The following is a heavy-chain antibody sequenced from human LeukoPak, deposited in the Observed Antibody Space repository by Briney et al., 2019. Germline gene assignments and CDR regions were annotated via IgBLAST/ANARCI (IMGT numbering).Heavy chain of an antibody. D-gene: IGHD3-10*01. Sequence: PSETLSLTCTVSGGPISSYYWSWIRQPPGKGLEWIGYIYYSGSTNYNPSLKSRVTISVDTSKNQFSLKLSSVTAADTAVYYCARRAGSYYYYGMDVWGQGTTVTVSS. V-gene: IGHV4-59*08. CDR1: GGPISSYY. CDR2: IYYSGST. CDR3: ARRAGSYYYYGMDV. J-gene: IGHJ6*02.